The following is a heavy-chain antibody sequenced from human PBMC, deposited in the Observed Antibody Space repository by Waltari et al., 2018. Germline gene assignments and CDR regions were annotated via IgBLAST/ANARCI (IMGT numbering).Heavy chain of an antibody. V-gene: IGHV4-34*01. D-gene: IGHD3-16*02. Sequence: QVQLQQWGAGLLKPSETLSLTCAVYGGSFSGSYWSWIRQPPGKGLEWIGEINHSGSTNYNPSLKSRVTISVDTSKNQFSLKLSSVTAADTAVYYCARGVYDYVWGSYRPGIYYFDYWGQGTLVTVSS. CDR2: INHSGST. CDR1: GGSFSGSY. CDR3: ARGVYDYVWGSYRPGIYYFDY. J-gene: IGHJ4*02.